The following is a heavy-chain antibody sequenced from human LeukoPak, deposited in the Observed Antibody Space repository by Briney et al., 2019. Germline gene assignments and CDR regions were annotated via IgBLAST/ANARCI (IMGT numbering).Heavy chain of an antibody. V-gene: IGHV1-2*02. CDR2: INPNSGGT. CDR3: ARGGPGIAAAGEYYYYYMDV. J-gene: IGHJ6*03. CDR1: GYTFTGYY. D-gene: IGHD6-13*01. Sequence: ASVKVSCKASGYTFTGYYMHWVRQAPRQALEGMGWINPNSGGTNYAQKFQGRVTMARDTSISTAYMELSRLRSDDTAVYYCARGGPGIAAAGEYYYYYMDVWGKGTTVTASS.